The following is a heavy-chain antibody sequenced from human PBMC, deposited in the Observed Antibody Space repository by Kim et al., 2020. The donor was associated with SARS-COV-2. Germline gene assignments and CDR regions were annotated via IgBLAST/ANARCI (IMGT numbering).Heavy chain of an antibody. CDR3: VTGSTRGGWRPY. J-gene: IGHJ4*02. V-gene: IGHV3-74*01. CDR2: TDSDGSIT. Sequence: GGSLRLSCAASGFTFSSYWMHWVRQAPGKGLVWVSRTDSDGSITTYADSVKGRFTISRDNAKNTLYLQVNSLRGEDTAVYYCVTGSTRGGWRPYWGQGTLVTVSS. CDR1: GFTFSSYW. D-gene: IGHD2-15*01.